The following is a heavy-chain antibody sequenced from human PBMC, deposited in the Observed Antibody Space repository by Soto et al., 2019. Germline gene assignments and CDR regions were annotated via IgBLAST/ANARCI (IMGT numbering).Heavy chain of an antibody. CDR2: ISYDGTNQ. V-gene: IGHV3-30*03. D-gene: IGHD2-15*01. CDR1: GFPFSSYG. J-gene: IGHJ4*02. Sequence: QVQLVESGGGVVQPGRSLRLSCAASGFPFSSYGMHWVRQASGKGLDWVALISYDGTNQYYADSVKGRFTVSRDNSKNTLYLHMSSLRAEDTTVYYCAGGQYYFYYSGQGTLVSVSS. CDR3: AGGQYYFYY.